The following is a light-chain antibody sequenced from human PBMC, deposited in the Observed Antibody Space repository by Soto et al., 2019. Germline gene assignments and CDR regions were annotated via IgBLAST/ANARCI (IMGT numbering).Light chain of an antibody. J-gene: IGKJ2*01. CDR2: AAS. CDR1: QSVGST. V-gene: IGKV3-15*01. CDR3: HQYTQWPPET. Sequence: EVILTQSPGTLSVSPGEGAALSCTASQSVGSTLAWYQQKPGQAPRLLIFAASTRATGVPARFSGGGSGTEFTLTISGLQSEDSAVYYCHQYTQWPPETFGQGTKLEIK.